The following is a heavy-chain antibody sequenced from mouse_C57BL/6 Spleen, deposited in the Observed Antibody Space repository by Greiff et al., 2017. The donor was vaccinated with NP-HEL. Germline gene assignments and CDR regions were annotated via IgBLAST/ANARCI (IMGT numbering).Heavy chain of an antibody. CDR3: ARGYYGSSYYFDY. D-gene: IGHD1-1*01. CDR1: GYTFTSYW. V-gene: IGHV1-55*01. CDR2: IYPGSGST. Sequence: VQLQQSGAELVKPGASVKMSCKASGYTFTSYWITWVKQRPGQGLVWIGDIYPGSGSTNYNEKFKSKATLTVDTSSSTAYMQPSSLTSEDSAVYYCARGYYGSSYYFDYWGQGTTLTVSS. J-gene: IGHJ2*01.